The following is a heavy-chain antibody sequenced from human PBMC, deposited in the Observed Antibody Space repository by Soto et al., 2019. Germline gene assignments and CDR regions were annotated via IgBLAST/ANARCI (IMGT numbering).Heavy chain of an antibody. CDR2: ISAYNGNT. Sequence: QVQLVQSGAEVKKPGAPVKVSCKASGYTFTSYGIIWVRQAPGQGLEWVGWISAYNGNTNYAQKLQGRVTITPATSTSTAYMELRSLRSDDTAVYYCARVGAHYGSGRPRYMDVWGKGTTVTVSS. V-gene: IGHV1-18*01. J-gene: IGHJ6*03. D-gene: IGHD3-10*01. CDR3: ARVGAHYGSGRPRYMDV. CDR1: GYTFTSYG.